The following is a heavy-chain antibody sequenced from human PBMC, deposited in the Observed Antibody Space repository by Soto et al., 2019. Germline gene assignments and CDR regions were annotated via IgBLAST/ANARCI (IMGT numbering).Heavy chain of an antibody. D-gene: IGHD3-3*01. J-gene: IGHJ3*02. CDR1: GYTFTSYG. Sequence: ASVKVSCKASGYTFTSYGISWVRQAPGQGLEWMGWISAYNGNTNYAQKLQGRVTMTTDTSTSTAYMELRSLRSDDTAVYYCAGVLSTTYYDFWSGYYAAFDIWGQGTMVTVSS. CDR2: ISAYNGNT. CDR3: AGVLSTTYYDFWSGYYAAFDI. V-gene: IGHV1-18*01.